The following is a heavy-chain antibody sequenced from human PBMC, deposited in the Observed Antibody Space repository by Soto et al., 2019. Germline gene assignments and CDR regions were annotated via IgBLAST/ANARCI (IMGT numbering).Heavy chain of an antibody. Sequence: EVQLLESGGGLVQPGGSLRLSCAASGFIFSSYAMSWVRQAPGKGLEWVSAISGSGGSTYYADSVKGRFTISRDNSKNTLYLQMNSLRAEDTAVYYCAKAGYCSSTSCYRARVRGVGYWGQGTLVTVSS. V-gene: IGHV3-23*01. CDR1: GFIFSSYA. J-gene: IGHJ4*02. D-gene: IGHD2-2*02. CDR3: AKAGYCSSTSCYRARVRGVGY. CDR2: ISGSGGST.